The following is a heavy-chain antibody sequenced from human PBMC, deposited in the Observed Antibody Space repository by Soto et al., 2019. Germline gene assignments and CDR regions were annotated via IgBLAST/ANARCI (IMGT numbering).Heavy chain of an antibody. D-gene: IGHD3-10*01. J-gene: IGHJ6*02. CDR3: AADWHYGSGSYYAYYYGMDV. Sequence: QMQLVQSGPEVKKPGTSVKVSCKASGFTFTSSALQWVRQARGQRLEWIGWIVVGGGITNYAQKFQERVTITRDMSKSTAYMELSSLRSEDTAVYYCAADWHYGSGSYYAYYYGMDVWGQGTTVTVSS. CDR1: GFTFTSSA. CDR2: IVVGGGIT. V-gene: IGHV1-58*01.